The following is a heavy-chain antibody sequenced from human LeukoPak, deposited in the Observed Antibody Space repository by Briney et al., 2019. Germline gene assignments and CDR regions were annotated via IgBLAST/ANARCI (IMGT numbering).Heavy chain of an antibody. CDR1: GFTFSSYW. Sequence: PGGSLRLSCAASGFTFSSYWMHWVRQAPGKGLVWVSRIKSDGSSTSYADSVKGRFTISRDNAKNTLYLQMNSLRAEDTAVYYCARGSYYYDSSGYSPGAHWGQGTLVTVSS. V-gene: IGHV3-74*01. J-gene: IGHJ4*02. D-gene: IGHD3-22*01. CDR2: IKSDGSST. CDR3: ARGSYYYDSSGYSPGAH.